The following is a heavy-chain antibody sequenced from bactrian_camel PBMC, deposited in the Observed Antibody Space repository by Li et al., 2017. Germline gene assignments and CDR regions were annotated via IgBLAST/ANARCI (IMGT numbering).Heavy chain of an antibody. CDR1: MFTVSSLY. D-gene: IGHD2*01. V-gene: IGHV3-2*01. Sequence: VQLVESGGGLVQPGGSLRLSCSSMFTVSSLYMTWVRQAPGKGLEWVSSIYSDGSNIYYADSVKGRFTISRDNAKNTVYLQMNSLRTEDTAIYYCAKQYYSGDYYYTEPYRYWGQGTQVTVS. J-gene: IGHJ4*01. CDR2: IYSDGSNI. CDR3: AKQYYSGDYYYTEPYRY.